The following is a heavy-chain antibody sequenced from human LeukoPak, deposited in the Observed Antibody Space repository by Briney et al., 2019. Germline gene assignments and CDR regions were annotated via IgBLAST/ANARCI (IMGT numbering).Heavy chain of an antibody. J-gene: IGHJ4*02. Sequence: SETLSLTCTVSGGSISSSSFYWGWIRQPPGKELEWIGSIYYRGSTYYNPSLKSRVTISVDMSENQVSLKLRSVTAADTAVYYCTEFYFDRSGYADYWGQGTLVTVSS. CDR3: TEFYFDRSGYADY. V-gene: IGHV4-39*01. D-gene: IGHD3-22*01. CDR1: GGSISSSSFY. CDR2: IYYRGST.